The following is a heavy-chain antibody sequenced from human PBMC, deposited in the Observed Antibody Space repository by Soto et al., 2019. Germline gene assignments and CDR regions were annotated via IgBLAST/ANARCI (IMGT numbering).Heavy chain of an antibody. D-gene: IGHD2-2*01. J-gene: IGHJ6*02. CDR1: GFTVSNNF. CDR2: IYYDGST. V-gene: IGHV3-66*01. Sequence: PGGSLRLSCVASGFTVSNNFMTWVRQAPGKGLQWVSVIYYDGSTYYADPVKGRFTISRDNSQNTLYLQINSLRAEDTAVYYCARDQDCISSSCRRPYYYYGMDVWGLGTTVTVSS. CDR3: ARDQDCISSSCRRPYYYYGMDV.